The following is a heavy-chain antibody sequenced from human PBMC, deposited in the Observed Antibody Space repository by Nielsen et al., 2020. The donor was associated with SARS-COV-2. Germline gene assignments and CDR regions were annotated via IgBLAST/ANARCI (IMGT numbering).Heavy chain of an antibody. Sequence: SETLSLTCTVSGGSISSGGYYWSWIRQHPGKGLEWIGYIYCSGSTYYNPSLKSRVTISVDTSKNQFSLKLSSVTAADTAVYYCARASGITMIVVVMGAFDIWGQGTMVTVSS. CDR1: GGSISSGGYY. CDR3: ARASGITMIVVVMGAFDI. J-gene: IGHJ3*02. D-gene: IGHD3-22*01. V-gene: IGHV4-31*03. CDR2: IYCSGST.